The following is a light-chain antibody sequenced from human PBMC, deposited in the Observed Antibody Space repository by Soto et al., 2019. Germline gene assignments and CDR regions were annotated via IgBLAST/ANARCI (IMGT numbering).Light chain of an antibody. CDR1: QSVGSTF. V-gene: IGKV3-20*01. CDR2: GVS. CDR3: GQFVSSPPRT. Sequence: ESVLTQSPGTLSLSPGERATLSCRASQSVGSTFLAWYQQKPGQAPRLLIYGVSTRATGIPDRFSGSWSGTDFTLSISRLEPEDFAVYYCGQFVSSPPRTFGQGTKVEIK. J-gene: IGKJ1*01.